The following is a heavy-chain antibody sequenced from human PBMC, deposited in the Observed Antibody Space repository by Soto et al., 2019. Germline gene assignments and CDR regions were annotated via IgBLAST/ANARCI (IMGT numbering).Heavy chain of an antibody. CDR1: GGSVYHCY. CDR3: ASSVAGTGFDY. V-gene: IGHV4-59*02. CDR2: IYNNGRT. Sequence: SETRSLTRRVSGGSVYHCYWNWLRQTPGKGLEWIGNIYNNGRTNYNPSLKNRVTISIDTSKNQFSLHLSSVTTADTAVYYCASSVAGTGFDYWGQGTLVYVS. D-gene: IGHD6-19*01. J-gene: IGHJ4*02.